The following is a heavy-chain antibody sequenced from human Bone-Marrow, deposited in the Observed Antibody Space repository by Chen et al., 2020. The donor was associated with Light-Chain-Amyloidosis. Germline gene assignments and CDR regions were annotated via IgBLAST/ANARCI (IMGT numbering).Heavy chain of an antibody. CDR2: FRSDSRSI. CDR1: GFTFDNYE. CDR3: ASLHDYNSYHLPFDY. Sequence: EVQLVESGGGLVQPGGSLRLSCAASGFTFDNYEMNWVRQVPGGGLEWVSYFRSDSRSIYYADSVKGRFTISRDNAKNSLYLQMNSLRAEDTAVYYCASLHDYNSYHLPFDYWGQGTLVTVSS. J-gene: IGHJ4*02. D-gene: IGHD4-4*01. V-gene: IGHV3-48*03.